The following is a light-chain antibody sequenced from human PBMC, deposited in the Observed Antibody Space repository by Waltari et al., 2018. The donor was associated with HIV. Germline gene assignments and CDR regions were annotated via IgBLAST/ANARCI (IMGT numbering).Light chain of an antibody. CDR1: QSVSSSS. CDR3: QHYDSSVT. Sequence: IVSTQSPGTLSLSPGERVTLSCRASQSVSSSSLIWYQQKPGQAPRPLIYGASSRATGIPDRFSGSGSGTDFTLTISRLDPEDFAVYYCQHYDSSVTFGQGTRLEIK. V-gene: IGKV3-20*01. J-gene: IGKJ5*01. CDR2: GAS.